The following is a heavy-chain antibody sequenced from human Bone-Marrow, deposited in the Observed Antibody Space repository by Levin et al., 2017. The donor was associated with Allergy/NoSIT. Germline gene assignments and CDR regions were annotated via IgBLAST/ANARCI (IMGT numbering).Heavy chain of an antibody. V-gene: IGHV3-23*01. J-gene: IGHJ4*02. CDR1: GFTFENYA. CDR3: AKGDLQAEQLTIDY. CDR2: INGFGSRR. Sequence: GGSLRLSCAASGFTFENYAMNWVRQVPGKGLEWVSGINGFGSRRFYADSVKGRFTVSRDNSKTALFLQMDSLRAEDTGLYYCAKGDLQAEQLTIDYWGQGTLVTVSS. D-gene: IGHD6-13*01.